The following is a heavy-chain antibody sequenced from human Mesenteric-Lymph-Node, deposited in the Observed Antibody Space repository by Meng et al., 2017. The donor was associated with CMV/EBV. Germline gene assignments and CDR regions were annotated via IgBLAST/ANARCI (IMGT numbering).Heavy chain of an antibody. V-gene: IGHV1-2*02. Sequence: ASVKVSCKASGYTFTGFYMHWVRQPPGQGLEWMGWINPDSGGTNFAQKFRGRVTMTRDKSISTANMELSRLSSDDTAVYYCARGRLSCTSATCTHGFDIWGQGTMVTVSS. D-gene: IGHD2-2*01. CDR2: INPDSGGT. CDR1: GYTFTGFY. J-gene: IGHJ3*02. CDR3: ARGRLSCTSATCTHGFDI.